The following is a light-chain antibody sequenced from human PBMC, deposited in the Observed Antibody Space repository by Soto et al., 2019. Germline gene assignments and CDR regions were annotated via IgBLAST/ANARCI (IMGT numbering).Light chain of an antibody. J-gene: IGKJ2*01. CDR1: QSVTTY. Sequence: ETVLTQSPGTLSLSPGERATLSCRAIQSVTTYLAWYQQQPAQAPRILLYDASTRATGIPARLSGSGSATDFTLTISSVEPEDFAVYYCQQRSNWPPSYTFGQGTKVDIK. V-gene: IGKV3-11*01. CDR2: DAS. CDR3: QQRSNWPPSYT.